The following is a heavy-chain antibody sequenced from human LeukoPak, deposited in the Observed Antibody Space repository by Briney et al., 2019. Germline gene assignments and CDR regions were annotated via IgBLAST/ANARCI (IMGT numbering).Heavy chain of an antibody. CDR2: IYTSGST. D-gene: IGHD6-19*01. J-gene: IGHJ4*02. Sequence: PSETLSLTCTVSGGSISSYYWSWIRQPAGKGLEWIGRIYTSGSTNYNPSLKSRVTMSVDTSKNQFSLKLSSVTAADTAVYYCARAVSGTIAVAGQRGPSFDYWGQGTLVTVSS. CDR1: GGSISSYY. CDR3: ARAVSGTIAVAGQRGPSFDY. V-gene: IGHV4-4*07.